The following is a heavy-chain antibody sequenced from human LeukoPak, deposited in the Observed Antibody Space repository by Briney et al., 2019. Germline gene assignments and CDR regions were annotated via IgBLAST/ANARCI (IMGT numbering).Heavy chain of an antibody. Sequence: KPSETLSLTCTVSGDSISSSGYYWGWIRQPPGKGLEWIGSIYYSGSTYYSPSLKSRVTISVDTSKNQFSLKLSSVTAADTAVYYCARAGGFTILRGAVNNWFDPWGQGTLVTVSS. V-gene: IGHV4-39*07. CDR3: ARAGGFTILRGAVNNWFDP. CDR2: IYYSGST. CDR1: GDSISSSGYY. J-gene: IGHJ5*02. D-gene: IGHD3-10*01.